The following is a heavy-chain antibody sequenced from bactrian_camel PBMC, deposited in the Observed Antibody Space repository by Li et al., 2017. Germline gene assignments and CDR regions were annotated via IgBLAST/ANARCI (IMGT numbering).Heavy chain of an antibody. D-gene: IGHD6*01. CDR1: EYSNSR. CDR2: ISPSGGT. Sequence: HVQLVESGGGSVQSGGSLRLSCTVSEYSNSRLAWFRQAPGKEREGVAGISPSGGTCYADSVKGRFTISRDNAKNTLYLQMNSQKPEDTAMYYCAADRLRCTVAAGISGSEYNYWGQGTQVTVS. CDR3: AADRLRCTVAAGISGSEYNY. J-gene: IGHJ4*01. V-gene: IGHV3S63*01.